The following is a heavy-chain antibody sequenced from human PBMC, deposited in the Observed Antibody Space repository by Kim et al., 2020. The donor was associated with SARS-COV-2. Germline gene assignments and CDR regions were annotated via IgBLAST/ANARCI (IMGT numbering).Heavy chain of an antibody. J-gene: IGHJ4*02. V-gene: IGHV3-74*01. CDR3: ARDLGGSHGY. CDR1: GFTFSTYW. Sequence: GGSLRLSCAASGFTFSTYWMHWVRQAPGKGLVWVSRVNTDETRTNYADSVKGRFTISRDNAKNTLFLQMNSLRAEDTAVYYCARDLGGSHGYWVQGSLVT. CDR2: VNTDETRT. D-gene: IGHD2-15*01.